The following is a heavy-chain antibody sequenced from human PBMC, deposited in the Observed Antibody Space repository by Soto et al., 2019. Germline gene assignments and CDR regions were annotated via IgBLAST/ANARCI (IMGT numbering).Heavy chain of an antibody. CDR2: FYSSGSI. J-gene: IGHJ5*02. Sequence: SETLSLTCFVSGYFIGAGGYYWSWIRHHPGKGLEWIGSFYSSGSIIYNPSLRSRVPISGDMSTNQFSMSLTSVTAADTARYYCARMYSSGSGWFHPWGQGTLVTVSS. CDR1: GYFIGAGGYY. CDR3: ARMYSSGSGWFHP. D-gene: IGHD6-19*01. V-gene: IGHV4-31*02.